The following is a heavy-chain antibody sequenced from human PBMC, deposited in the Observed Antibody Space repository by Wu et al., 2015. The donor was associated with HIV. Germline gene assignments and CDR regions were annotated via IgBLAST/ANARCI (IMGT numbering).Heavy chain of an antibody. V-gene: IGHV1-8*01. D-gene: IGHD6-13*01. J-gene: IGHJ4*01. CDR2: MNPDSGNT. Sequence: QVQLVQTGAEVRKPGASVKVSCKASGYTFTSSDINWVRQASGQGLEWMGWMNPDSGNTGYAQKFQGRVTMTRNTSINTAYMDLGSLRPEDTAVYYCARARISAAGTIVYYFDFWGQERWSPSPQ. CDR1: GYTFTSSD. CDR3: ARARISAAGTIVYYFDF.